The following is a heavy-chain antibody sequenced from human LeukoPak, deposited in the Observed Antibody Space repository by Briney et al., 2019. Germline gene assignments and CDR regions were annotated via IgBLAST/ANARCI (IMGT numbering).Heavy chain of an antibody. CDR3: ARDGSPSWDYYYYMDV. Sequence: GGSLRLSCAASGFTFSSYSMNWVRQAPGKGLEWVSSISGSSSYIYYADSVKGRFTISRDNAKNSLYLQMNSLRAEDTAVHYCARDGSPSWDYYYYMDVWGKGTTVTVSS. CDR2: ISGSSSYI. CDR1: GFTFSSYS. D-gene: IGHD6-6*01. J-gene: IGHJ6*03. V-gene: IGHV3-21*01.